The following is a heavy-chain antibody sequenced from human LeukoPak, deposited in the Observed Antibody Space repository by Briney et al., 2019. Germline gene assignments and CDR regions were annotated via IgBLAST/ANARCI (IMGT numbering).Heavy chain of an antibody. CDR3: AAGGASAP. D-gene: IGHD3-16*01. CDR1: GYSFTNFW. Sequence: GESLKISCKGSGYSFTNFWIGWVRQMPGKGLEWMGVISPGDSGIRYSPSFQGQVTISVDKSISAAYLQWSSLKASDSAMYYCAAGGASAPWGQGTLVTVSS. CDR2: ISPGDSGI. J-gene: IGHJ5*02. V-gene: IGHV5-51*01.